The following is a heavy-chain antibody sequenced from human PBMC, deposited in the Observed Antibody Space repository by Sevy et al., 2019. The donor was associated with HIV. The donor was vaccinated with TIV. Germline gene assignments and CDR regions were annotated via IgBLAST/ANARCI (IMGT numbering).Heavy chain of an antibody. J-gene: IGHJ4*02. Sequence: SETLSLTCTVSGGSITSYYWSWIRQPPGNGLEWIGHIYNNGNTNYNPSLRSRVTISVDRSKNQFSLKLSSVTAANTTVYYCSKVTYDYDSRGYPKYDFDYWGQGTLVTVSS. CDR2: IYNNGNT. CDR1: GGSITSYY. CDR3: SKVTYDYDSRGYPKYDFDY. D-gene: IGHD3-22*01. V-gene: IGHV4-59*13.